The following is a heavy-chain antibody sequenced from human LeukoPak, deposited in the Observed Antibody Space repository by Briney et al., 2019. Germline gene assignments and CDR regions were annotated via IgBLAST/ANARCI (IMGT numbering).Heavy chain of an antibody. J-gene: IGHJ5*02. Sequence: GGSLRLSSAASGFTFDDYAMHWVRQAPGKGLEWVSGISWNSGSIGYADSVKGRFTISRDNAKNSLYLQMNSLRAEDTALYYCAKGGIAVTWGQGTLVTVSS. D-gene: IGHD6-19*01. CDR3: AKGGIAVT. V-gene: IGHV3-9*01. CDR2: ISWNSGSI. CDR1: GFTFDDYA.